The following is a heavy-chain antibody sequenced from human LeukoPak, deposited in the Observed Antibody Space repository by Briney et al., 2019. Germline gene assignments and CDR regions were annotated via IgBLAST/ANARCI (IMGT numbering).Heavy chain of an antibody. Sequence: GGSLRLSCAASGFTFSSYAMSWVRQAPGEGLEWVSAISGSGGSTYCADSVKGRFTISRDNSKNTLYLQMNSLRAEDTAVYYCAKDLFFGYCSSTSCSPGDPWGQGTLVTVSS. J-gene: IGHJ5*02. CDR2: ISGSGGST. CDR1: GFTFSSYA. CDR3: AKDLFFGYCSSTSCSPGDP. D-gene: IGHD2-2*01. V-gene: IGHV3-23*01.